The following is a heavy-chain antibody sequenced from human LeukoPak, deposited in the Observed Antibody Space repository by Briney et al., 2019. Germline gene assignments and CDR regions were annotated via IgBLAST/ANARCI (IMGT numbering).Heavy chain of an antibody. CDR2: ISISRSYM. V-gene: IGHV3-21*01. CDR1: GFTFSSYS. CDR3: ARAYDSSSSFDY. D-gene: IGHD3-22*01. Sequence: GGSLRLSRAASGFTFSSYSMNWVRQAPGKGLEWVSSISISRSYMYYADSVKGRFTISRDNAKNSLYLQMNSLRAEDTAVYYCARAYDSSSSFDYWGQGTLVTVSS. J-gene: IGHJ4*02.